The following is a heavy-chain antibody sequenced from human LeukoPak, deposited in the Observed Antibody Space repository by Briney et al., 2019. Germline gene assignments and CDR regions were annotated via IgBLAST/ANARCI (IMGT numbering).Heavy chain of an antibody. CDR1: GFTFSSYW. J-gene: IGHJ6*04. V-gene: IGHV3-48*04. D-gene: IGHD3-10*02. CDR2: ISSSGSTI. CDR3: AELGITMIGGV. Sequence: GGSLRLSCAASGFTFSSYWMNWVRQAPGKGLEWVSYISSSGSTIYYADSVKGRFTISRDNAKNSLYLQMNSLRAEDTAVYYCAELGITMIGGVLGKGTTVTISS.